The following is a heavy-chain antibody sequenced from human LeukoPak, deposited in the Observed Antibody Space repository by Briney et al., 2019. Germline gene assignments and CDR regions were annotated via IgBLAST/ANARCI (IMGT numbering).Heavy chain of an antibody. CDR1: GFTFSSYA. CDR3: ARDKGIAVALWYFDL. J-gene: IGHJ2*01. Sequence: GGSLRLSCAASGFTFSSYAMHWVRQAPGKGLEWVAVISYDGSNKYYADSVKGRFTISRDNSKNTLYLQMNSLRAEDTAVYYCARDKGIAVALWYFDLWGRGTLVTVSS. V-gene: IGHV3-30*04. CDR2: ISYDGSNK. D-gene: IGHD6-19*01.